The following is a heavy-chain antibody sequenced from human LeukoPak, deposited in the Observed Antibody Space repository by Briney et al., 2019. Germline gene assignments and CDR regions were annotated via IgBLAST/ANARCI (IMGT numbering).Heavy chain of an antibody. CDR3: ARYGTDPFDI. D-gene: IGHD4-17*01. Sequence: GGSLRLSCAASGFTFSRYWMHWVRQAPGKGLVWVSRINNDGSNTYYADSVKGRFTISRDNAKNTLYLQMDGLRAEDTALYYCARYGTDPFDIWGPGTLVTVSS. J-gene: IGHJ3*02. CDR2: INNDGSNT. V-gene: IGHV3-74*01. CDR1: GFTFSRYW.